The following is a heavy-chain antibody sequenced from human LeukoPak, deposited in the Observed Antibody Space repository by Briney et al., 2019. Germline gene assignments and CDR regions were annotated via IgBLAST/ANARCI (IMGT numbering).Heavy chain of an antibody. CDR1: GFTFSSYE. CDR2: ISSSGSTI. J-gene: IGHJ4*02. CDR3: ARGYYGYVWGSYRLDYFDY. Sequence: PGGSLRLSCAASGFTFSSYEMNWVRQAPGKGLEWVSYISSSGSTIYYADSVKGRFTISRDNAKNSLYLQMNSPRAEDTAVYYCARGYYGYVWGSYRLDYFDYWGQGTLVTVSS. D-gene: IGHD3-16*02. V-gene: IGHV3-48*03.